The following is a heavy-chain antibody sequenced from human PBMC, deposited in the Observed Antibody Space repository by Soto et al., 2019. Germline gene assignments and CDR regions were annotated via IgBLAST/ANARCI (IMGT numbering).Heavy chain of an antibody. Sequence: SETLSLTCAVSGGSISSGGYSWSWIRQPPGKGLEWIGYIYHSGSTYYNPSLKSRVTISVDRSKNQFSLKLSSVTAADTAVYYCARLVCSSSLQRGSFDYSGQATLVT. CDR1: GGSISSGGYS. CDR3: ARLVCSSSLQRGSFDY. D-gene: IGHD6-13*01. CDR2: IYHSGST. V-gene: IGHV4-30-2*01. J-gene: IGHJ4*02.